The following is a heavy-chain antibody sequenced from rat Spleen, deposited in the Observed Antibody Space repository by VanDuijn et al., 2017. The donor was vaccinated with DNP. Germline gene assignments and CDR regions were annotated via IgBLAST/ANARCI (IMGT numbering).Heavy chain of an antibody. J-gene: IGHJ4*01. V-gene: IGHV2-27*01. D-gene: IGHD4-3*01. CDR3: ARDLIIRDTTSAMDA. CDR2: IQSGGSP. Sequence: QVQLRESGPGLVQPSQTLSLTCTVSGFSLTSYHVHWVRQPPGKGLEWMGRIQSGGSPDYNSALKSRLSISRDTSKSQVFLKLNSLQTEDTATYYCARDLIIRDTTSAMDAWGQGTSVTVSS. CDR1: GFSLTSYH.